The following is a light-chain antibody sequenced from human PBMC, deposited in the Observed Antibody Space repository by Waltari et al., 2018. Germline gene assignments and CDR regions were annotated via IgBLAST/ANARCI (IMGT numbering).Light chain of an antibody. CDR3: SSYTNYATVI. J-gene: IGLJ2*01. CDR1: SSDVGSYNY. Sequence: QSALTQPASVSGSPGQSITISCTGTSSDVGSYNYVSWYQKHPGKAPKLMISDVNKRPSGVSNRFSGSKSGNTASLTISGLQAEDEADYYCSSYTNYATVIFGGGTKLTVL. CDR2: DVN. V-gene: IGLV2-14*01.